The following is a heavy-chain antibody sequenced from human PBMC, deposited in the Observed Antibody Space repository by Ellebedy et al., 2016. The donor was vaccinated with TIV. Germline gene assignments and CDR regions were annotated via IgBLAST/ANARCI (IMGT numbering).Heavy chain of an antibody. CDR1: GGSVSSTRYY. CDR2: VYYSGSP. CDR3: ARHRTRTVVATAVFDY. J-gene: IGHJ4*02. V-gene: IGHV4-39*01. Sequence: MPSETLSLTCSVSGGSVSSTRYYWAWIRQPPGKGLEYIGSVYYSGSPYYNPSFKSRVTLSAATSKNQFSLNRRTVTAADTAVYYCARHRTRTVVATAVFDYWGQGSLVTVSS. D-gene: IGHD2-21*02.